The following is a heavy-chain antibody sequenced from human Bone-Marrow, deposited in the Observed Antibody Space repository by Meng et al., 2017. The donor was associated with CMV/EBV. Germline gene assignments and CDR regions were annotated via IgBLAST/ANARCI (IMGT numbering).Heavy chain of an antibody. CDR1: GFTFSSYA. CDR3: AKDRRALSYDGAYNWSDP. V-gene: IGHV3-23*01. J-gene: IGHJ5*02. CDR2: ISGSGGST. Sequence: GESLKISCAASGFTFSSYAMSWVRQAPGKGLEWVSAISGSGGSTYYADSVKGRFTISRDNSKNTLYLQMNSLRAEDTAVYYCAKDRRALSYDGAYNWSDPWGQGTLVTVSS. D-gene: IGHD3-3*01.